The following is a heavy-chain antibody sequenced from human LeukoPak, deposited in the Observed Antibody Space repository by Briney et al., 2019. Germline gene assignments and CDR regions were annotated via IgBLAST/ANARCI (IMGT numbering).Heavy chain of an antibody. Sequence: ASVKVSCKASGYTFTSYGISWVRQAPGQGLEWMGWISDYNGNTNYAQKLQGRVTMTTDTSASTAYMELRSLRSDDTAVYYCARDRVWGTGSPSLAMGYWGQGTLVTASP. CDR1: GYTFTSYG. D-gene: IGHD3-16*01. CDR3: ARDRVWGTGSPSLAMGY. V-gene: IGHV1-18*01. J-gene: IGHJ4*02. CDR2: ISDYNGNT.